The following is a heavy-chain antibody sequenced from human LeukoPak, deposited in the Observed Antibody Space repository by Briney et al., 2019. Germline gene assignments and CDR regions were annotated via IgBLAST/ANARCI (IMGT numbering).Heavy chain of an antibody. Sequence: GESLKISCKGSGYRFTSDWIGWVRQMPGKGLEWMGIIYPGDSDTRYSPSFQGQVTISADKSVNTAYLQWSSLKASDTAMYYCGSLSGRFVCSAGSCNIDSWGQGTLSPSPQ. J-gene: IGHJ4*02. CDR2: IYPGDSDT. D-gene: IGHD2-15*01. V-gene: IGHV5-51*01. CDR3: GSLSGRFVCSAGSCNIDS. CDR1: GYRFTSDW.